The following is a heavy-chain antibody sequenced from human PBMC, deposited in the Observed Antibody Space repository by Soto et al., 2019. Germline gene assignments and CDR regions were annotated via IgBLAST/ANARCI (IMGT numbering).Heavy chain of an antibody. V-gene: IGHV3-33*01. D-gene: IGHD6-13*01. CDR3: ARDRDSSSWPTGAFDI. J-gene: IGHJ3*02. CDR2: IWYDGSNK. Sequence: GSMRLSCAASVFTFSSYGMHWVRQAPGKGLEWVAVIWYDGSNKYYADSVKGRFTISRDNSKNTLYLQMNSLRAEDTAVYYCARDRDSSSWPTGAFDIWGQGTMVTVSS. CDR1: VFTFSSYG.